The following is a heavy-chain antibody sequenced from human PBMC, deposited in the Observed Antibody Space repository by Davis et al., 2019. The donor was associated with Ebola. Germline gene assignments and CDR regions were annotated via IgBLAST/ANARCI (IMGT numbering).Heavy chain of an antibody. CDR1: GFIFSSYV. V-gene: IGHV3-23*01. CDR3: AKDTPNIWFDV. D-gene: IGHD2-15*01. J-gene: IGHJ3*01. CDR2: LGLSADT. Sequence: GGSLRLSCAASGFIFSSYVMSWVRQAPGKGLEWVSTLGLSADTYYADSVKGRFTISRDNSKNTLYLQMNSLRVEDTAIYYCAKDTPNIWFDVWGPGTMVAVSS.